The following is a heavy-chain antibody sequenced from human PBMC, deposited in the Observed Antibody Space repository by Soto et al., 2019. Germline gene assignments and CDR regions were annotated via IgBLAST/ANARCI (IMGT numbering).Heavy chain of an antibody. J-gene: IGHJ4*02. D-gene: IGHD2-21*02. CDR3: AADGVTAIAIDY. CDR2: ISGSGGST. CDR1: GFTFSSYA. V-gene: IGHV3-23*01. Sequence: GESLKISCAASGFTFSSYAMSWVRQAPGKGLEWVSAISGSGGSTYYADSVKGRFTISRDNSKNTLYLQMNSLRAEDTAVYYCAADGVTAIAIDYWGQGTLVTVSS.